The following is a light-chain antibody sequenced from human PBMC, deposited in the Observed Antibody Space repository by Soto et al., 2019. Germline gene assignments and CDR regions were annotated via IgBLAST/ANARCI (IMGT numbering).Light chain of an antibody. Sequence: DIQMTQSPSSLSASVGDRVTITCRASQSISSYLYWYQQKPGKAPKLLIYAASSLQIGVPSRFSGSGSGTDFTLTISSLQPEDFATYYGQQSYSTPPTFGQGTKVEIK. CDR2: AAS. J-gene: IGKJ1*01. CDR3: QQSYSTPPT. CDR1: QSISSY. V-gene: IGKV1-39*01.